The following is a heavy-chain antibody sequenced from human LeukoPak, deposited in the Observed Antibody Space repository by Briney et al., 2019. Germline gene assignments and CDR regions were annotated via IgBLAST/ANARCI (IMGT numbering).Heavy chain of an antibody. CDR2: INPSGGST. V-gene: IGHV1-46*01. Sequence: GASVKVSRKASGYTFTSYGISWVRQAPGQGLEWMGIINPSGGSTSYAQKFQGRVTMTRDTSTSTVYMERSSLRSEDTAVYYYARDLQQQLPDYYFDYWGQGTLVTVSS. CDR1: GYTFTSYG. J-gene: IGHJ4*02. D-gene: IGHD6-13*01. CDR3: ARDLQQQLPDYYFDY.